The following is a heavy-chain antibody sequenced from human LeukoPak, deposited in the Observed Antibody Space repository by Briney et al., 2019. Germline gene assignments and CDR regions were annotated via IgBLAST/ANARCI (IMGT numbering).Heavy chain of an antibody. J-gene: IGHJ4*02. Sequence: GGSRRLSCAASGFRFSSFWMSWVRQAPGKGLEWVANINPDGSNMLYVDSVKGRFTISRDNGKNSLYLQMNNLRAEDTAVYFCVSGFLQWLYWGQGTLVTVSS. D-gene: IGHD3-3*01. CDR1: GFRFSSFW. V-gene: IGHV3-7*01. CDR2: INPDGSNM. CDR3: VSGFLQWLY.